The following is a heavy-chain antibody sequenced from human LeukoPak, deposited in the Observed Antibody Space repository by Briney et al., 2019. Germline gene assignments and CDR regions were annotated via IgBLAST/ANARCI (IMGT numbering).Heavy chain of an antibody. D-gene: IGHD6-6*01. J-gene: IGHJ1*01. CDR3: TRDFERYGSSSLQH. V-gene: IGHV3-7*01. CDR2: IKQDGSER. Sequence: GGSLRLSCAASGFTFRSYWMNWVRQAPGKGLEWVANIKQDGSERYYVDSVKGRFTISRDNAKNSLYLQMNSLRVEDTAMYYCTRDFERYGSSSLQHWGQGTLVTVSS. CDR1: GFTFRSYW.